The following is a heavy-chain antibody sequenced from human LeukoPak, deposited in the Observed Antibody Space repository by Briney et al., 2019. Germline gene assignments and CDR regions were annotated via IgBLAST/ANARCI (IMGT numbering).Heavy chain of an antibody. V-gene: IGHV3-66*01. CDR3: ARASHWYSSGFPPPLDY. D-gene: IGHD6-19*01. CDR1: GFTVSSNY. CDR2: IYSGGST. J-gene: IGHJ4*02. Sequence: GGSLRLSCAASGFTVSSNYMSWVRQAPGKGLEWVSVIYSGGSTYYADSVKGRFTISRDNSKNTLYLQMNSLRAEDTAVYYCARASHWYSSGFPPPLDYWGQGTLVTVSS.